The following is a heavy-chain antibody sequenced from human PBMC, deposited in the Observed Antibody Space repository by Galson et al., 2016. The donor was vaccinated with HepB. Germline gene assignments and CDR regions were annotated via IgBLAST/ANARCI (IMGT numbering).Heavy chain of an antibody. D-gene: IGHD3-3*01. CDR2: IKQDGSEK. Sequence: SLRLSCAASGFTFNSYWMSWVRRAPGKGLEWAANIKQDGSEKYYVDSVKGRFTISRDNARNSLYLQMNSLRAEDTAVYYCARGWDDFWSAGRFDPGGQGTLVTVSS. J-gene: IGHJ5*02. CDR3: ARGWDDFWSAGRFDP. V-gene: IGHV3-7*01. CDR1: GFTFNSYW.